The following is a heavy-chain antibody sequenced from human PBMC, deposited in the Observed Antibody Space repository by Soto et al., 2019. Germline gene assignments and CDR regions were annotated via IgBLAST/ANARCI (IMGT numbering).Heavy chain of an antibody. D-gene: IGHD1-1*01. CDR2: ISSNGVGV. CDR3: ARGTLAHNVPGWWFDP. Sequence: GSLRLSCAASGFTLSGYAMDWVRQAPGKGLEYVSGISSNGVGVYFAYSVKGRFTISRDNSNYTVYLQMSSLRIEDSAFYHCARGTLAHNVPGWWFDPWGQGTLVTVSS. V-gene: IGHV3-64*01. J-gene: IGHJ5*02. CDR1: GFTLSGYA.